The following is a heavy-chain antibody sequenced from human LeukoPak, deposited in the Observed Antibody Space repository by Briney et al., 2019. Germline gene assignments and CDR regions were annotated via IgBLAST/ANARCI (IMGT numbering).Heavy chain of an antibody. V-gene: IGHV3-48*01. CDR1: GFTFSSYS. D-gene: IGHD3-22*01. CDR2: ISSSSSTI. Sequence: GGSLRLSCAASGFTFSSYSMNWVRQAPGKGLEWVSYISSSSSTIYYADSVKGRFTISRDNAKNSLYLQMNSLRAEDTAVYYCARQMGLTSITMIVVVVPGGFDPWGQGTLVTVSS. J-gene: IGHJ5*02. CDR3: ARQMGLTSITMIVVVVPGGFDP.